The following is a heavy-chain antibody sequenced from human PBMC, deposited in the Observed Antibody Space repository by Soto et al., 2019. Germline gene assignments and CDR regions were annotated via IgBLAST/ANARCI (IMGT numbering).Heavy chain of an antibody. D-gene: IGHD4-4*01. V-gene: IGHV4-34*01. CDR1: GGSFSGYY. J-gene: IGHJ4*02. CDR2: INHSGST. CDR3: ARGMTTVTTLDY. Sequence: SETLSLTCAVYGGSFSGYYWRWILQPPGKGLEWIGEINHSGSTNYNPSLKSRVTMSVDTSKNQFSLKLSSVTAADTAVYYCARGMTTVTTLDYWGQGTLVTVSS.